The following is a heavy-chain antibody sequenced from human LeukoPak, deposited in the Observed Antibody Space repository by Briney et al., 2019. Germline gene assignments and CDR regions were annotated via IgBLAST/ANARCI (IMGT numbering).Heavy chain of an antibody. CDR3: ARGSSDYYDSSGYYYPY. CDR1: GYTFTSYD. CDR2: MNPNSGNT. J-gene: IGHJ4*02. D-gene: IGHD3-22*01. Sequence: ASVKVSCKASGYTFTSYDINWVRQATGQGLEWMGWMNPNSGNTGYAQKFQGRVTMTRNTSISTAYMELSSLRSEDTAVYYCARGSSDYYDSSGYYYPYWGPGTLVTVSS. V-gene: IGHV1-8*01.